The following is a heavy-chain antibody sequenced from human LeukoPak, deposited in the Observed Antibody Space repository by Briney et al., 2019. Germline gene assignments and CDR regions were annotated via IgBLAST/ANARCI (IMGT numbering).Heavy chain of an antibody. CDR3: AREPGYCSSTSCYDLHYYYGMDV. CDR1: GDSVSSNSAA. CDR2: TYYRSKWYN. D-gene: IGHD2-2*01. V-gene: IGHV6-1*01. J-gene: IGHJ6*02. Sequence: SQTLSLTCAISGDSVSSNSAAWNWIRQSPSRGLEWLGRTYYRSKWYNDYAVSVKSRITINPDTSKNQFSLQLNSVTPEDTAAYYCAREPGYCSSTSCYDLHYYYGMDVWGQGTTVTVSS.